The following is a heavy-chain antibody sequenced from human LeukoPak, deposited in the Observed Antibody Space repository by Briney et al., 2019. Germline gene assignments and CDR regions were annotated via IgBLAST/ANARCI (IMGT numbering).Heavy chain of an antibody. Sequence: GGSLRLSCVASGFTFSSYSMNWVRQAPGKGLEWVSYISSSSTTIYYADSVKGRFTISRDNAKDSLYLQMNSLRVEDTAVYYCARDGDYYDTSGYHYWGQGTLVTVSS. D-gene: IGHD3-22*01. J-gene: IGHJ4*02. CDR1: GFTFSSYS. V-gene: IGHV3-48*01. CDR3: ARDGDYYDTSGYHY. CDR2: ISSSSTTI.